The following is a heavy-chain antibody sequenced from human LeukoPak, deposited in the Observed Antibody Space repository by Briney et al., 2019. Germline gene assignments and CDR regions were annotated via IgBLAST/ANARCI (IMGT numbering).Heavy chain of an antibody. J-gene: IGHJ3*02. Sequence: GESLKISCEGSGYSFANYWIGWVRQMPGKGLEWMGVIYPGDSDTRYSPSFQGRVTISADKSISTAYLQWRCLKASDTAMYYCSVGFGDLSSPSEIWGQGTMVTVSS. CDR1: GYSFANYW. CDR3: SVGFGDLSSPSEI. CDR2: IYPGDSDT. D-gene: IGHD3-10*01. V-gene: IGHV5-51*01.